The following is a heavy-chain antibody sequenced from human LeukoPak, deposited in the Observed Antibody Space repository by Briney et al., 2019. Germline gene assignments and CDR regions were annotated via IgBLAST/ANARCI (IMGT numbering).Heavy chain of an antibody. J-gene: IGHJ4*02. CDR1: GFTFSNYW. CDR2: INSDGSRT. D-gene: IGHD1-14*01. Sequence: PGGSLRLSCAASGFTFSNYWMHWGRQAPGKGLVWVSHINSDGSRTNYAASVKGRFTISRDNAKNTPYLQMNSLRAEESRVYYCARQPDYWGQGTLVTVSS. CDR3: ARQPDY. V-gene: IGHV3-74*01.